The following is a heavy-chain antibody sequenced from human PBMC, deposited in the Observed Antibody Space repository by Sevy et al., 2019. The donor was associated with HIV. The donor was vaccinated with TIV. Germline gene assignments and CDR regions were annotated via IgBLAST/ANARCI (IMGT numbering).Heavy chain of an antibody. V-gene: IGHV3-30*04. J-gene: IGHJ5*02. CDR1: EFTFSEYG. CDR3: ARDRGEILRSAFKS. CDR2: ISHDGRNYK. Sequence: GGSLRLSCAASEFTFSEYGMHWVRQAPGKGLEWVAVISHDGRNYKYNADFVKGRFTISRVNSRNTLYLQMNGLRAEDTAIYYCARDRGEILRSAFKSWGQGTLVTVSS. D-gene: IGHD3-10*01.